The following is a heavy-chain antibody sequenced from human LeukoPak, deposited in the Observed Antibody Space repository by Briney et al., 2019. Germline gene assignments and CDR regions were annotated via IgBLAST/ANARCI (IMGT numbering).Heavy chain of an antibody. V-gene: IGHV3-74*01. J-gene: IGHJ3*02. CDR1: GFTFSSYW. Sequence: GGSLRLSCAASGFTFSSYWMHWVRQAPGKGLVWVSRINTDGSSTSYADSVKGRFTISRDNAKNTLYLQMNSLRAEDTAVYFCTRVGYCATTSYRTAFDIWGQGTMVTVSS. CDR2: INTDGSST. CDR3: TRVGYCATTSYRTAFDI. D-gene: IGHD2-2*01.